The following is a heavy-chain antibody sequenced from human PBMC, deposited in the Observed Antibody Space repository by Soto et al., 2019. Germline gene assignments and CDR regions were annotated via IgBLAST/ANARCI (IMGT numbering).Heavy chain of an antibody. CDR3: ASDDSGFSGSHYIDYFDY. Sequence: APVKVSCKASGYTFTTHYMHWVRQEPGQRLEWMGWITAANGNDYYSAHFQGRVTFTRDTSAGPVYMQLSSLTSEATAVCYCASDDSGFSGSHYIDYFDYWGQGALVTVSS. D-gene: IGHD1-26*01. CDR2: ITAANGND. V-gene: IGHV1-3*01. CDR1: GYTFTTHY. J-gene: IGHJ4*02.